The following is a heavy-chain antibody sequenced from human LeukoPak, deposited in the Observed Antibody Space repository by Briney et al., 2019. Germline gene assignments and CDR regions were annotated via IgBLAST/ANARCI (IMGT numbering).Heavy chain of an antibody. CDR1: GGSISSYY. CDR3: SRLRGSPHPPFDY. D-gene: IGHD1-26*01. J-gene: IGHJ4*02. Sequence: PSETLSLTCTVSGGSISSYYWSWIRQPPGKGLEWIGYIYYSGSTYYNPSLKSRVTISVDTSKNQLSLKLTSVTAADTAVYHCSRLRGSPHPPFDYWGQGTLVTVSS. V-gene: IGHV4-59*08. CDR2: IYYSGST.